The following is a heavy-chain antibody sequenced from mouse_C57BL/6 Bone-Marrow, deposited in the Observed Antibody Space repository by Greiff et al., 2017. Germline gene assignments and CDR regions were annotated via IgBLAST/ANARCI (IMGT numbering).Heavy chain of an antibody. J-gene: IGHJ1*03. CDR2: IDPSDSET. V-gene: IGHV1-52*01. CDR1: GYTFPSYW. D-gene: IGHD1-1*01. CDR3: ARGDYYGSSFYWYFDV. Sequence: QVQLQQPGAELVRPGSSVKLSCKASGYTFPSYWMHWVKQRPIQGLEWIGNIDPSDSETHYNQKFKDKATLTVDKSSSTAYMQLSSLTSEDSAVYYCARGDYYGSSFYWYFDVWGTGTTVTVSS.